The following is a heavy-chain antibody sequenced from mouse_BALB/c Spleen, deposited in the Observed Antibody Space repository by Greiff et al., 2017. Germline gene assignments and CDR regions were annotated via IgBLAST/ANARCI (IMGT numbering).Heavy chain of an antibody. J-gene: IGHJ3*01. D-gene: IGHD2-4*01. CDR2: ISTYYGDA. Sequence: QVQLQQSGAELVRPGVSVKISCKGSGYTFTDYAMHWVKQSHAKSLEWIGVISTYYGDASYNQKFKGTATVIVDKSSSTAYMELARLASEDSASYYCAYDLGFADWGQGTLVTVAA. CDR1: GYTFTDYA. V-gene: IGHV1S137*01. CDR3: AYDLGFAD.